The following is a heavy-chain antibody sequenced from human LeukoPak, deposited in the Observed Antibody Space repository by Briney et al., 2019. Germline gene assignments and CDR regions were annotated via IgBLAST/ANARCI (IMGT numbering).Heavy chain of an antibody. D-gene: IGHD6-25*01. Sequence: SEALSLTCTVSGYSISSGYYWGWIRQPPGKGLEWIGSIYHSGSTYYNPSLKSRVTISVDTSKNQFSLKVSSVTAADTAVYYCARGGGYYYMDVWDKGTTVTVSS. V-gene: IGHV4-38-2*02. J-gene: IGHJ6*03. CDR2: IYHSGST. CDR1: GYSISSGYY. CDR3: ARGGGYYYMDV.